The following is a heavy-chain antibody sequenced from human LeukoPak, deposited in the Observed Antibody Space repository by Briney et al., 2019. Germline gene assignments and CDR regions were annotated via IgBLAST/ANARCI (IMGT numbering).Heavy chain of an antibody. CDR2: INHSGST. Sequence: SETLSLTCAVYGGSFSGYYWSWIRQPPGKGLEWIGEINHSGSTNYNPSLKSRVTMSVDTSKNQFSLKLSSVTAADTAVYYCARDLRVDTAMVTVDAFDIWGQGTMVTVSS. CDR1: GGSFSGYY. CDR3: ARDLRVDTAMVTVDAFDI. D-gene: IGHD5-18*01. V-gene: IGHV4-34*01. J-gene: IGHJ3*02.